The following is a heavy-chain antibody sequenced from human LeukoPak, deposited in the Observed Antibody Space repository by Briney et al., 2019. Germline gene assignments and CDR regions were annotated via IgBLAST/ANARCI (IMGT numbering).Heavy chain of an antibody. J-gene: IGHJ4*02. Sequence: SDTLSLTCTVSGGSISSYYWSWIRQPPGKGLEWIGYIYYSGSTNYNPSLKSRVTISVDTSKNQSSLKLSSVTAADTAVYYCARGGWELPPHYFDYWGQGTLVTVSS. CDR3: ARGGWELPPHYFDY. D-gene: IGHD1-26*01. CDR2: IYYSGST. V-gene: IGHV4-59*07. CDR1: GGSISSYY.